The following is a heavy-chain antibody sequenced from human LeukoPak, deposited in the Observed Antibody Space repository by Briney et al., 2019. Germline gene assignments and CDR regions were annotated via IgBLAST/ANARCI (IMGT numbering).Heavy chain of an antibody. CDR2: MNTDGRNI. CDR3: ARENWYLDN. V-gene: IGHV3-74*01. D-gene: IGHD2-15*01. CDR1: GSTFRIYW. J-gene: IGHJ4*02. Sequence: GGSLRLSCVASGSTFRIYWMHWVRHASAKGLVWVSRMNTDGRNIGYAESVKGRFTISRDNAKNTLYLQMNSLRAEDTAVYYCARENWYLDNWGQGTLVTVSS.